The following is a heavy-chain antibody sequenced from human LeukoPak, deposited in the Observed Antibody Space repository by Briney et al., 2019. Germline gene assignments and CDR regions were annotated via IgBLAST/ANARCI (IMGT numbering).Heavy chain of an antibody. CDR3: AKDPVYGSGQSHPSDY. D-gene: IGHD3-3*01. Sequence: ASVKVSCKASGYTFSSYDINWVRQATGQGLEWMGWMNPNSGDRGYARKFQGRVTITRNTSISTAYMELSSLRSEDTAVYYCAKDPVYGSGQSHPSDYWGQGTLVTVSS. V-gene: IGHV1-8*03. J-gene: IGHJ4*02. CDR1: GYTFSSYD. CDR2: MNPNSGDR.